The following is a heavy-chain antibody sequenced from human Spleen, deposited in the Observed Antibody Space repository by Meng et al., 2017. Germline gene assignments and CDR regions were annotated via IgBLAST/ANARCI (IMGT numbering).Heavy chain of an antibody. CDR1: GDSISSSDSY. J-gene: IGHJ4*02. CDR3: AKEASGTYYY. CDR2: IGHSGFT. Sequence: QVQLQQWGAGLLKPSETLSLTCSVSGDSISSSDSYWGWIRQSPGKGLEWIGSIGHSGFTYYTPSLESRVTVSVDTSRSQFSLELTSVTAADTAVYYCAKEASGTYYYWGQGTLVTVSS. V-gene: IGHV4-39*02. D-gene: IGHD1-26*01.